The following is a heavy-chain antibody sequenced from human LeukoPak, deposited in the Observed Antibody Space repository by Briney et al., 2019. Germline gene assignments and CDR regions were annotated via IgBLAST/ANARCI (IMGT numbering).Heavy chain of an antibody. V-gene: IGHV3-21*01. J-gene: IGHJ4*02. CDR2: ISSSSSYI. CDR1: GFTFSTYS. Sequence: GGSLRLSCAASGFTFSTYSMNWVRQAPGKGLEWVSSISSSSSYIYYADSVKGRFTISRDNAENSLFLQMNSLRAEDTAVYYCXXXXXXXXXXWDLPPPEPGDYWGQGTLVTVSS. CDR3: XXXXXXXXXXWDLPPPEPGDY. D-gene: IGHD1-26*01.